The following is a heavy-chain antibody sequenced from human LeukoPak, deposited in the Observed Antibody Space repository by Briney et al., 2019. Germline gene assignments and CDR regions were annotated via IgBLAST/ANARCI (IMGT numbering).Heavy chain of an antibody. CDR1: GFTFSSYE. V-gene: IGHV3-48*03. CDR2: MTSGGSTI. Sequence: GGSLRLSCAASGFTFSSYEMNWVRQAPGKGLEWVAYMTSGGSTIYYADSVKGRFTISRDNAKNSLYLQMNSLRAEDTALYYCGRGAGALDIWGQGTMVTVSS. J-gene: IGHJ3*02. CDR3: GRGAGALDI.